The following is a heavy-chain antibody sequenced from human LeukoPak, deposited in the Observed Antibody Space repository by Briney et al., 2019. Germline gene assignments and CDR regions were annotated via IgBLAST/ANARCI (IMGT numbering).Heavy chain of an antibody. V-gene: IGHV1-3*01. D-gene: IGHD3-10*01. J-gene: IGHJ4*02. Sequence: GASVKVSCKASGYTFTSYAMHWVRQAPGQRLEWMGRINAGNGNTKYSQKFQGRVTITRDTSASTAYMELSSLRSEDTAVYYCARPRYYGSGSYPPDYWGQGTLVTVSS. CDR2: INAGNGNT. CDR1: GYTFTSYA. CDR3: ARPRYYGSGSYPPDY.